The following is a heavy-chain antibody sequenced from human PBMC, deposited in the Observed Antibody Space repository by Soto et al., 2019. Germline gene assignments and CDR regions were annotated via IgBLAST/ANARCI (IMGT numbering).Heavy chain of an antibody. Sequence: GESLKISCKSCGYSFTTYWIAWVRQMPGKGLEWMGSIHPGESDTRYSPSFQGQVTISAYRSITTAYLQWSSLKASDTAMYYCARHEATYYNFYGMDVWGQGTTVTSP. V-gene: IGHV5-51*01. CDR2: IHPGESDT. J-gene: IGHJ6*02. CDR3: ARHEATYYNFYGMDV. CDR1: GYSFTTYW.